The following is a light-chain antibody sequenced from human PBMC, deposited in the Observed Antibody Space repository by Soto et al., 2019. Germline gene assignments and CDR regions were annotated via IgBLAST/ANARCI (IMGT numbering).Light chain of an antibody. CDR2: TAS. CDR1: QSISNY. CDR3: QQSYSTSWT. Sequence: DIQMTQSPSSLSASIGDRVTISCRASQSISNYLNWYQQKPGKAPQLLIYTASNLQSGVPSRFSGSGSGTDFSLTISSLQPEDFAAYYCQQSYSTSWTFGQGTKVEI. V-gene: IGKV1-39*01. J-gene: IGKJ1*01.